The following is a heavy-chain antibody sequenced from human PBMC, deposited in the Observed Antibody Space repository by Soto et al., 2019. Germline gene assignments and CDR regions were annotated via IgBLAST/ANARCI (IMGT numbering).Heavy chain of an antibody. CDR1: GGSISSGGYY. CDR3: ARGSSIAGLYYGMDV. D-gene: IGHD6-6*01. Sequence: SETLSLTCTVSGGSISSGGYYWTWIRQHPGKGLEWIGYNYYSGITYYNPSLKSRVTISLDTSKNQFSLKLSSVIAADTAVYYCARGSSIAGLYYGMDVWGQGTTVTVSS. V-gene: IGHV4-31*03. J-gene: IGHJ6*02. CDR2: NYYSGIT.